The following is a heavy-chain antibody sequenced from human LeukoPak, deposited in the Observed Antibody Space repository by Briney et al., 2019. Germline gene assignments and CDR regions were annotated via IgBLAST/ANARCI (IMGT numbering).Heavy chain of an antibody. CDR1: GFSVSATH. V-gene: IGHV3-53*01. J-gene: IGHJ4*02. D-gene: IGHD3-16*01. CDR2: MYTGGTT. Sequence: GGSLRLSCAASGFSVSATHMSWVRQAPGKGLEWVSAMYTGGTTYYADSVKGRFTIYRDNSKNTLYLQMNSLRAEDTAVYYCAKDEATSGGGLASWGQGTLVSVSS. CDR3: AKDEATSGGGLAS.